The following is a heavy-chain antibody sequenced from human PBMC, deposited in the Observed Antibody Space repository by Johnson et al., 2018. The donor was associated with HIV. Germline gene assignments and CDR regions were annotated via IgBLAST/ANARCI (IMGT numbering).Heavy chain of an antibody. J-gene: IGHJ3*02. CDR1: GFTFSSYV. CDR2: ISSKGGST. CDR3: TTKPYSSSWYGAFDI. V-gene: IGHV3-64*01. Sequence: VQLVESGGGVVQPGRSLRLSCAASGFTFSSYVMHWVRQAPGKGLEYVSGISSKGGSTYYAHSVKGRFTISRDNSKNTLYLQMNSLKTEDTAVYYCTTKPYSSSWYGAFDIWGQGTMVTVSS. D-gene: IGHD6-13*01.